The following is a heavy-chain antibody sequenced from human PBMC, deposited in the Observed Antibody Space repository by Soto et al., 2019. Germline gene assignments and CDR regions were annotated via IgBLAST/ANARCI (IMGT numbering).Heavy chain of an antibody. D-gene: IGHD3-3*01. CDR3: AKDTYTISYYYYMDV. V-gene: IGHV3-23*01. CDR2: ISGSGGST. CDR1: GFTFSSYA. J-gene: IGHJ6*03. Sequence: GGSLRLSCAASGFTFSSYAMSWVRQAPGKGLEWVSAISGSGGSTYYADSVKGRFTISRDNSKNTLYLQMNSPRAEDTAVYYCAKDTYTISYYYYMDVWGKGTTVTVSS.